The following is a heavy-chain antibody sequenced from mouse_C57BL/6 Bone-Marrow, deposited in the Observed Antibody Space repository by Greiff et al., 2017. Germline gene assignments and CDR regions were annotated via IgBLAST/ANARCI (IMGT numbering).Heavy chain of an antibody. CDR3: ARFPAYYSNYGY. V-gene: IGHV1-82*01. Sequence: QVQLKESGPELVKPGASVKISCKASGYAFSSSWMNWVKQRPGKGLEWIGRIYPGDGDTNYNGKFKGKATLTADKSSSTAYMQLSSLTSEDSAVYFCARFPAYYSNYGYWGQGTTLTVSS. CDR1: GYAFSSSW. J-gene: IGHJ2*01. CDR2: IYPGDGDT. D-gene: IGHD2-5*01.